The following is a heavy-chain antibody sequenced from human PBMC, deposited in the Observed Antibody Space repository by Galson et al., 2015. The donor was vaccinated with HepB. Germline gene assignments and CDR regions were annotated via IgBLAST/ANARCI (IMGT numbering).Heavy chain of an antibody. Sequence: SVKVSCKASGYTFTSYAMHWVRQAPGQRLEWMGWINAGNGDTKYSQKFQGRVTITRDTSASTAYMELSSLRSEDTAVYYCAGNYGEYGSSWFDPWGQGTLVTVSS. CDR2: INAGNGDT. CDR3: AGNYGEYGSSWFDP. CDR1: GYTFTSYA. J-gene: IGHJ5*02. V-gene: IGHV1-3*01. D-gene: IGHD4-17*01.